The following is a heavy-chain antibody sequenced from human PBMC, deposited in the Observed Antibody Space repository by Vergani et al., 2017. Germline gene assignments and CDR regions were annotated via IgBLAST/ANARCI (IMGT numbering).Heavy chain of an antibody. V-gene: IGHV3-21*01. CDR1: AFTFSSYS. CDR2: ITSSGSYG. Sequence: EVQLVESGGGLVKPGGSLRLSCAASAFTFSSYSMNWVRQAPGKGLEWVSSITSSGSYGYYADSVKGRFTISRDNAKNSLYLQMNSLRAEDTAVYYCAGGXNWNYFGSGYYMDVWGKGTTVTVSS. D-gene: IGHD1-7*01. CDR3: AGGXNWNYFGSGYYMDV. J-gene: IGHJ6*03.